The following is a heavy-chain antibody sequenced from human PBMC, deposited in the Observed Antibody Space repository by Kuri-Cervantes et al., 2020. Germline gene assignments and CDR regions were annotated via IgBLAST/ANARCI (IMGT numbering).Heavy chain of an antibody. Sequence: ASVKVSCKASGYTFTSYGISWVRQAPGQGLEWMGWISAYNGNTNYAQKLQGRVTMATDTSISTAYMELSRLRSDDTAVYYCATEYSSSSPFDYWGQGTLVTVSS. J-gene: IGHJ4*02. CDR1: GYTFTSYG. D-gene: IGHD6-6*01. CDR3: ATEYSSSSPFDY. CDR2: ISAYNGNT. V-gene: IGHV1-18*01.